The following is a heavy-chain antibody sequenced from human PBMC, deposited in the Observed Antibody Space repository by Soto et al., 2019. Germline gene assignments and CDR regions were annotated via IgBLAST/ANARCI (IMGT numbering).Heavy chain of an antibody. CDR1: GYTFTSYG. CDR2: IYPDDSDI. CDR3: ARREMATSHFDY. V-gene: IGHV5-51*01. D-gene: IGHD5-12*01. J-gene: IGHJ4*02. Sequence: KVSCKASGYTFTSYGISWVRQMPGKGLEWMGIIYPDDSDIRYSPSFQGQVTISADKSISTAYLQWSSLKASDTAMYYCARREMATSHFDYWGQGTLVTVS.